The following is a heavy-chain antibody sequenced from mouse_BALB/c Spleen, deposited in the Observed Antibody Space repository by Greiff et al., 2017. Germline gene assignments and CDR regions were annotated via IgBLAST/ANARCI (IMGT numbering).Heavy chain of an antibody. Sequence: EVQRVESGGGLVQPGGSRKLSCAASGFTFSSFGMHWVRQAPEKGLEWVAYISSGSSTIYYADTVKGRFTISRDNPKNTLFLQMTSLRSEDTAMYYCARGGDPYAMDYWGQGTSVTVSS. CDR2: ISSGSSTI. J-gene: IGHJ4*01. D-gene: IGHD3-3*01. V-gene: IGHV5-17*02. CDR3: ARGGDPYAMDY. CDR1: GFTFSSFG.